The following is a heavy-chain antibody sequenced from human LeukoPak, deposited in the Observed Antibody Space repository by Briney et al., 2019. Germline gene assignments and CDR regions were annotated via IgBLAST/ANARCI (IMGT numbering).Heavy chain of an antibody. Sequence: PSQTLSLTCTVSGGSISSGNYYWSWVRQSAGKGLEWIGRIYTRGDTTYNPSLKSRVTISVDTSKNQFSLELTSVTAADTAVYYCASGAAGGFSDAFDIWGQGTMVTVSS. D-gene: IGHD3-10*01. CDR2: IYTRGDT. CDR1: GGSISSGNYY. CDR3: ASGAAGGFSDAFDI. J-gene: IGHJ3*02. V-gene: IGHV4-61*02.